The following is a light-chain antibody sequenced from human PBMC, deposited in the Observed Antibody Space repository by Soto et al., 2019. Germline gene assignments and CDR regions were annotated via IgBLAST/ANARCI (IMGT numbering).Light chain of an antibody. CDR3: QQTSSSLTWT. CDR1: QSISSF. V-gene: IGKV1-39*01. CDR2: AAS. J-gene: IGKJ1*01. Sequence: DIQMTQSPSSLSASVGDRVTITCRASQSISSFLNWYQQKPGKAPELLIYAASSLQSGVPSRFSGSGSGTDFTLTISSLQPADFATYYCQQTSSSLTWTFGQGTKVDIK.